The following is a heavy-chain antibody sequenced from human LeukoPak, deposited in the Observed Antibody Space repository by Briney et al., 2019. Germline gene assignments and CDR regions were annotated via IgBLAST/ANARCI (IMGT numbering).Heavy chain of an antibody. J-gene: IGHJ4*02. CDR3: ARDRSIWFGELLSGYFDY. CDR2: ISYDGSNK. D-gene: IGHD3-10*01. CDR1: GFTFSSYA. Sequence: PGGSLRLSCAASGFTFSSYAMHWVRQAPGKGLEWVAVISYDGSNKYYADSVKGRFTISRDNSKNTLYLQMNSLRAEDTAVYYCARDRSIWFGELLSGYFDYWGQGTLVTVSS. V-gene: IGHV3-30*14.